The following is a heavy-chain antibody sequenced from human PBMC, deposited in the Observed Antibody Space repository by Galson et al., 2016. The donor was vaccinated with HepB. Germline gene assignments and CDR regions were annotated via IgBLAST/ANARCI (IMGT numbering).Heavy chain of an antibody. CDR1: GGSISSSHYY. V-gene: IGHV4-39*01. J-gene: IGHJ4*02. Sequence: ETLSLTCTVSGGSISSSHYYCGWIRQPPGKGLEWIGNVYYSGSTYYNPSLKSRVTISVDTSKNQFSLKLTSVTAADTAVYYCARGGSRPIDYWGQGTLVTVSS. D-gene: IGHD1-26*01. CDR3: ARGGSRPIDY. CDR2: VYYSGST.